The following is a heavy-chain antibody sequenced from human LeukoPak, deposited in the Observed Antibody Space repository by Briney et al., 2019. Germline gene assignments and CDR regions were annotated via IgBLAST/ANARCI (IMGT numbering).Heavy chain of an antibody. J-gene: IGHJ5*02. CDR3: ARDREGYSSSWYGETRFDP. Sequence: SETLSLTCAVYGGSFSGYYWSWIRQPPGKGLEWIGEINHSGSTNYNPSLKSRVTISVDTSKNQFSLKLSSVTAADTAVYYCARDREGYSSSWYGETRFDPWGQGTLVTVSS. CDR2: INHSGST. CDR1: GGSFSGYY. V-gene: IGHV4-34*01. D-gene: IGHD6-13*01.